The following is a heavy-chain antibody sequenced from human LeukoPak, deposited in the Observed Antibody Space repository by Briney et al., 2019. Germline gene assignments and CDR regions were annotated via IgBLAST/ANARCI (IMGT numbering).Heavy chain of an antibody. CDR3: AKGGNYGDFDY. J-gene: IGHJ4*02. CDR2: ISYDGSNK. D-gene: IGHD4-17*01. Sequence: VAVISYDGSNKYYADSVKGRFTISRDNSKNTLYLQMNSLRAEDTAVYYCAKGGNYGDFDYWGQGTLVTVSS. V-gene: IGHV3-30*18.